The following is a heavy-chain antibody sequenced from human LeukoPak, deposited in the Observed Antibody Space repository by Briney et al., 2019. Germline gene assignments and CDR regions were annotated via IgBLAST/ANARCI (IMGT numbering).Heavy chain of an antibody. CDR3: ARGRNNAFDF. V-gene: IGHV6-1*01. D-gene: IGHD1/OR15-1a*01. CDR1: GDSLYSGGVA. CDR2: TYYRSKWYN. J-gene: IGHJ3*01. Sequence: SQTLSLTCAISGDSLYSGGVAWNWVRQSPSRGLEWLGRTYYRSKWYNDYAVSVKSRITINSDTSKTQFSLQLSSVTPEDTAVYYCARGRNNAFDFWDQGTMVTVSS.